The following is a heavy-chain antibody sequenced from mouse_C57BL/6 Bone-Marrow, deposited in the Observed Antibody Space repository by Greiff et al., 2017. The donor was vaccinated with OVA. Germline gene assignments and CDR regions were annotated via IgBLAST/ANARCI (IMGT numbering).Heavy chain of an antibody. CDR3: ASDYCSRNVGGPWYFDV. J-gene: IGHJ1*03. V-gene: IGHV5-17*01. Sequence: EVNVVESGGGLVKPGGSLKLSCAASGFTFSDYGMHWVRQAPEKGLEWVAYISSGSSTIYYADTVKGRFTISRDNAKNTLFLQMTSLRSEDTAMYYCASDYCSRNVGGPWYFDVWGTGTTVTVSS. CDR2: ISSGSSTI. CDR1: GFTFSDYG. D-gene: IGHD1-1*01.